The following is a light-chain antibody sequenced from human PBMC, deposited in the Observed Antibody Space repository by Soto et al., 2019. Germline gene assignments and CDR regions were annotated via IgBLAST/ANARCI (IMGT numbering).Light chain of an antibody. CDR3: SSFASSNTVI. CDR1: SSDVGGYNY. Sequence: QSALTQPASVSGSPGQSITISCTGTSSDVGGYNYVSWYQQHPGKAPKLVIYDVSNRPSGVSNRFSGSKSGNTASLPISGLRAEDDADYYCSSFASSNTVIFGGGTKLTVL. J-gene: IGLJ2*01. V-gene: IGLV2-14*01. CDR2: DVS.